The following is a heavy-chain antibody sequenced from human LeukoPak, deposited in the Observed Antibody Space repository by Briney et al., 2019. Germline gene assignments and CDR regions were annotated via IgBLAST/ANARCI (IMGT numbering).Heavy chain of an antibody. J-gene: IGHJ6*02. V-gene: IGHV3-21*01. CDR3: ARGGYQHIPTYYYYGMDV. D-gene: IGHD2-2*01. Sequence: KSGGSLRLSCAASGFTFSSYGMHWVRQAPGKGLEWVSSISSSSSYIYYADSVKGRFTISRDNAKNSLYLQMNSLRAEDTAVYYCARGGYQHIPTYYYYGMDVWGQGTTVTVSS. CDR2: ISSSSSYI. CDR1: GFTFSSYG.